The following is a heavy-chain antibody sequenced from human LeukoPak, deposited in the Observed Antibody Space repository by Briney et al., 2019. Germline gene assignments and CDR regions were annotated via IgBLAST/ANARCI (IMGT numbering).Heavy chain of an antibody. V-gene: IGHV4-34*01. CDR1: GGSFSGYY. Sequence: KASETLSLTCGVYGGSFSGYYWSWIRQPPGKGLEWIGEINHSGSTNYNPSLKSRVTISVDTSKNQFSLKLSSVTAADTAVYYCARYIRRVIIRVDDAFDIWGQGTMVTVSS. CDR3: ARYIRRVIIRVDDAFDI. D-gene: IGHD3-10*02. CDR2: INHSGST. J-gene: IGHJ3*02.